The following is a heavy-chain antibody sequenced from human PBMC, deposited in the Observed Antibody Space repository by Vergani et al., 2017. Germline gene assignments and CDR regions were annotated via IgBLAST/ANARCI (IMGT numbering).Heavy chain of an antibody. J-gene: IGHJ4*02. CDR2: ITAIGSA. Sequence: QVHLQQRGAGVLKPSETLSLTCGVIGGSLSGYFWSWIRQSPGRGLEWIGDITAIGSANYSPSAPSRVTISVDTSRGEFTLTVTSVTAADTGLYFCASRRPRLNLGSKSNAGTFDSWGQGTLVTVSS. CDR1: GGSLSGYF. D-gene: IGHD3-16*01. V-gene: IGHV4-34*02. CDR3: ASRRPRLNLGSKSNAGTFDS.